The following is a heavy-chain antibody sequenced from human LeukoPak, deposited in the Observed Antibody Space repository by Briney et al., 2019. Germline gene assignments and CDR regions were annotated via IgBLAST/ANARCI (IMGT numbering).Heavy chain of an antibody. Sequence: GRSLRLSCAASGFSFDDYAMHWVRQAPGKGLEWVSGISWNSGTIGYADSVKGRFTISRDNAKNTLYLQMNSLRDEDTAVYYCARGPSSAWYGVDYWGQGTLVTVSP. J-gene: IGHJ4*02. V-gene: IGHV3-9*01. CDR1: GFSFDDYA. CDR3: ARGPSSAWYGVDY. D-gene: IGHD6-19*01. CDR2: ISWNSGTI.